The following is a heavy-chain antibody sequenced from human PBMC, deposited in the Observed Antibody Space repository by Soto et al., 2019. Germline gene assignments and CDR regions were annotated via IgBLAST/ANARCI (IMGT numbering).Heavy chain of an antibody. D-gene: IGHD3-16*01. CDR3: ARGERGPADPPFDP. Sequence: EVQLLESGGGLVQPGGSLRLSCAASGFTFSSYAMSWVRQAPGKGLEWVSVISGSSGSTYYADSVKGRFTISRDSSKNTLYLQMNSLRAEDTAIYYCARGERGPADPPFDPWGQGTLVTVSS. CDR2: ISGSSGST. V-gene: IGHV3-23*01. J-gene: IGHJ5*02. CDR1: GFTFSSYA.